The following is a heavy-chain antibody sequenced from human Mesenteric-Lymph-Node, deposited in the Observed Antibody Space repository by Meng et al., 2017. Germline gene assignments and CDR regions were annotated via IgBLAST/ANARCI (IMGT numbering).Heavy chain of an antibody. CDR2: ISESGSRV. V-gene: IGHV3-11*01. Sequence: QVWVVESGGGLGNPGGSLSVSCAALGFNFMDCIMSWTRQAPGKVLEWVSNISESGSRVFYADSVQARFTISRDNAKNSLYLQMNSLRAEDTAVYYCARRIAAGNIDYWGQGTLVTVSS. D-gene: IGHD6-13*01. J-gene: IGHJ4*02. CDR3: ARRIAAGNIDY. CDR1: GFNFMDCI.